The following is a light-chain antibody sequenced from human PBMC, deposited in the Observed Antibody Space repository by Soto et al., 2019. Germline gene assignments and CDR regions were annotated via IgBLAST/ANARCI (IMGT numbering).Light chain of an antibody. Sequence: QSALTQPPSVSGSPGQSITISCTGTSSDVGSYNYVSWYQQHPGTAPKLMIYDVSNRPSGVSNRFSGSKSGNTASLTISGLQPEDEAAYYYSSYTSSSTPYVFGTGTKVTVL. V-gene: IGLV2-14*01. CDR1: SSDVGSYNY. J-gene: IGLJ1*01. CDR2: DVS. CDR3: SSYTSSSTPYV.